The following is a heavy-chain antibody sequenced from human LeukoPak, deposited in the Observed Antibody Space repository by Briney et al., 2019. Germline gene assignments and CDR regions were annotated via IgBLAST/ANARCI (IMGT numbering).Heavy chain of an antibody. D-gene: IGHD2-15*01. Sequence: GRSLRLSCAASGFTFSSYSMRWVRQAPGKGLEWVAVISYDGSNKYYADSVKGRFTISRDNSKNTLYLQMNSLRAEDTAVYYCAGMVAATLYGMTVWGQGTPVTAPS. CDR2: ISYDGSNK. V-gene: IGHV3-30-3*01. CDR1: GFTFSSYS. J-gene: IGHJ6*01. CDR3: AGMVAATLYGMTV.